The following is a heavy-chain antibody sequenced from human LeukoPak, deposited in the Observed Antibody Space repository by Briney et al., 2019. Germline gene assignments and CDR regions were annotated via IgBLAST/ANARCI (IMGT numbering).Heavy chain of an antibody. J-gene: IGHJ6*04. CDR2: IYYSGST. CDR1: GGSISSYY. V-gene: IGHV4-59*01. D-gene: IGHD3-10*01. CDR3: ARESGYYGSGSYYGDYYGMDV. Sequence: PSETLSLTCTVSGGSISSYYWSWIRQPPGKGLEWSGYIYYSGSTNYNPSLKSRVTISVDTSKNQFSLKLSSVTAADTAVYYCARESGYYGSGSYYGDYYGMDVWGKGTTVTVSS.